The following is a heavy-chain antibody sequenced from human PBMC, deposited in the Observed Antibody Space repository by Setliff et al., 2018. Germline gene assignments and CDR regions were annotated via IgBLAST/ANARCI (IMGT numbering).Heavy chain of an antibody. CDR1: GGTFSSYG. V-gene: IGHV1-69*05. J-gene: IGHJ5*02. D-gene: IGHD2-15*01. Sequence: SVKVSCKASGGTFSSYGISWVRQAPGQGLEWMGGTIPIFGTPGYAQKFQDRVTITTDESTSTAYMELNSLTSEDTAVYYCARSPALLGIVYLDPWGQGTRVTVSS. CDR2: TIPIFGTP. CDR3: ARSPALLGIVYLDP.